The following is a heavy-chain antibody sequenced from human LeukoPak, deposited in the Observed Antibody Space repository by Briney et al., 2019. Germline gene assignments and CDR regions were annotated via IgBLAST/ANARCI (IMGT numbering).Heavy chain of an antibody. D-gene: IGHD3-3*01. CDR3: AKGNRDYDFWSGSPL. J-gene: IGHJ4*02. Sequence: GGSLRLSCAASGFTFSSYAMTWLRQAPGKGLEWVSAISGSGGSTYYADSVKGRFTISRDNSKNTLYLQMNSLRAEDTAVYYCAKGNRDYDFWSGSPLWGQGTLVTVSS. V-gene: IGHV3-23*01. CDR1: GFTFSSYA. CDR2: ISGSGGST.